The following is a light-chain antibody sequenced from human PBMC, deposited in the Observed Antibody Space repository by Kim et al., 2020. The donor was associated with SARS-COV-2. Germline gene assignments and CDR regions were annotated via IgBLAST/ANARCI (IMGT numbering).Light chain of an antibody. CDR3: QQYSSSPPMYT. Sequence: EIVLTQSPGTLSFSPGEGATLSCTACQSVYRGFLAWYQQKPGQAPRLLIYGASSRATGIPDRFSGSGSGTDFTLTISRLEPEDSAVYYCQQYSSSPPMYTFGQGTKLEIK. CDR2: GAS. V-gene: IGKV3-20*01. CDR1: QSVYRGF. J-gene: IGKJ2*01.